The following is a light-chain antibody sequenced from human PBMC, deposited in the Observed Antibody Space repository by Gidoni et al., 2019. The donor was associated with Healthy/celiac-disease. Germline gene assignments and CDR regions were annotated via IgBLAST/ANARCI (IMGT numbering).Light chain of an antibody. V-gene: IGKV3-11*01. CDR1: QSVSSY. CDR2: DAS. Sequence: EIVLTQSPATLSLSPGERATLSCRASQSVSSYLAWYQHKPGQAPRLLIYDASNRATGIPARFSGSGSGTDFTITISSLEPEDFAVYYCQQRSNWPLTFGGGTKVEIK. CDR3: QQRSNWPLT. J-gene: IGKJ4*01.